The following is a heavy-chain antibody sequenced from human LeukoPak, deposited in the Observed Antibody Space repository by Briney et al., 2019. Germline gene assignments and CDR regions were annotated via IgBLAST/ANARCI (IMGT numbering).Heavy chain of an antibody. D-gene: IGHD6-13*01. J-gene: IGHJ4*02. CDR2: ISYDGSNK. CDR3: AKAYSSSWYLSGCFDY. Sequence: SGGSLRLSCAASGFTFSSYGMHWVRQAPGKGLEWVAVISYDGSNKYYADSVKGRFTISRDNSKNTLYLQMNSLRVEDTAVYYCAKAYSSSWYLSGCFDYWGQGTLVTVSS. CDR1: GFTFSSYG. V-gene: IGHV3-30*18.